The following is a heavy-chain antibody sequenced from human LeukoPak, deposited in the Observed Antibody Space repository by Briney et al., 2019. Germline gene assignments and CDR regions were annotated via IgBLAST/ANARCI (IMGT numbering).Heavy chain of an antibody. CDR2: ISTYNGDT. J-gene: IGHJ4*02. V-gene: IGHV1-18*01. Sequence: ASVKVSCKASGYTFTSYGISWVRQAPGQGLEWMGWISTYNGDTDYAQKFQGRGTMTRDTSTNTAYMELRGLRSDDPAVYYCTSDLARGSYYFDYWGQGTLVTVSS. CDR1: GYTFTSYG. D-gene: IGHD3-10*01. CDR3: TSDLARGSYYFDY.